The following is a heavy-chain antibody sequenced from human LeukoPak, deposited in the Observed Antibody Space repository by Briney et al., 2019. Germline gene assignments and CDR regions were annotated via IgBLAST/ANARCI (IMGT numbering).Heavy chain of an antibody. J-gene: IGHJ4*02. CDR2: INPSGGST. D-gene: IGHD6-19*01. CDR3: ARVKPGGQRIAVAGEFDY. CDR1: GYTFTSYY. Sequence: ASVKVSCKASGYTFTSYYMHWVRQAPGQGLEWMGIINPSGGSTSYAQKFQGRVTMTRDMSTSTVYMELSSLRSEDTAVYYCARVKPGGQRIAVAGEFDYWGQGTLVTVSS. V-gene: IGHV1-46*01.